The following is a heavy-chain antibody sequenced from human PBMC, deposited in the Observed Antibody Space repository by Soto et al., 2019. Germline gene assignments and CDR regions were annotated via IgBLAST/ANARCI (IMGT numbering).Heavy chain of an antibody. J-gene: IGHJ6*02. D-gene: IGHD3-22*01. V-gene: IGHV4-39*01. CDR3: ARQGRNTKIVILRHYATDF. CDR2: ILYSGDT. CDR1: SGSISSNSYL. Sequence: PSETLSLTGSVSSGSISSNSYLWGWIRQPPGKGLEWIGAILYSGDTYYSESLKSRVTMSVDTAKNQFSLKLNSVTAADTAVYYCARQGRNTKIVILRHYATDFWGQGTAVTVSS.